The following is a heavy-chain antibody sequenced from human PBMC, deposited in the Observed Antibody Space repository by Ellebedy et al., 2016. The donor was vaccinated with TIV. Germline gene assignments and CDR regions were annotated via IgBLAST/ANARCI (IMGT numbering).Heavy chain of an antibody. CDR1: GGTFSSYA. V-gene: IGHV1-2*04. J-gene: IGHJ6*02. D-gene: IGHD2-15*01. CDR3: AREIVVVVADFYYYYGMDV. CDR2: INPNSGGT. Sequence: ASVKVSCXASGGTFSSYAISWVRQAPGQGLEWMGWINPNSGGTNYAQKFQGWVTMTRDTSISTAYMELSRLRSDDTAVYYCAREIVVVVADFYYYYGMDVWGQGTTVTVSS.